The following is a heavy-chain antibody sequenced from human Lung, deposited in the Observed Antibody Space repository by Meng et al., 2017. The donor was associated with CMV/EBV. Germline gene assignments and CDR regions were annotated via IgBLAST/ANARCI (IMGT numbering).Heavy chain of an antibody. V-gene: IGHV4-61*01. D-gene: IGHD2-15*01. Sequence: GSLRLXCTVSGGSVSSGSYYWSWIRQPPGKGLEWIGYIYYSGSTNYNPSLKSRVTISVDTSKNQFSLKLSSVTAADTAVYYCARGFRGGYYYYYGMDVWGQGXTVTVSS. CDR3: ARGFRGGYYYYYGMDV. J-gene: IGHJ6*02. CDR1: GGSVSSGSYY. CDR2: IYYSGST.